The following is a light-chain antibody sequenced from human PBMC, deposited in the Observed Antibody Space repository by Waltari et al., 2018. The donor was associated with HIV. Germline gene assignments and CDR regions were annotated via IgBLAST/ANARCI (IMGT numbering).Light chain of an antibody. Sequence: LRVTISCSGSSSNIGSFTVNWYQQLPGTAPKLLIYSNNQRPSGVPDRFSGSKSGTSASLAISGLQSEDEADYYCAAWDDSLNGWVFGGGTKLTVL. CDR2: SNN. V-gene: IGLV1-44*01. CDR3: AAWDDSLNGWV. CDR1: SSNIGSFT. J-gene: IGLJ3*02.